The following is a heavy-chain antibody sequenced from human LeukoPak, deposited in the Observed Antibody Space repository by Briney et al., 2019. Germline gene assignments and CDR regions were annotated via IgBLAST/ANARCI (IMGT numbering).Heavy chain of an antibody. V-gene: IGHV1-2*06. Sequence: ASVKVSCKASGGTFSSYAISWVRQAPGQGLEWMGRINPNSGGTNYAQKFQGRVTMTRDTSISTAYMELSRLRSDDTAVYYCARVLFRGYDWLGYWGQGTLVTVSS. CDR1: GGTFSSYA. D-gene: IGHD5-12*01. J-gene: IGHJ4*02. CDR2: INPNSGGT. CDR3: ARVLFRGYDWLGY.